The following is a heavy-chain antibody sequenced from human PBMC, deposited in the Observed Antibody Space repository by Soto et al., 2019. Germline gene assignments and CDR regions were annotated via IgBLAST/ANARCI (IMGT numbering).Heavy chain of an antibody. J-gene: IGHJ4*02. Sequence: QVQLVESGGGVVQPGRSLRLSRAASGFTFSSYGMHWVRQAPGKGLEWVAVIWYDGSNKYYADSVKGRFTISRDNSKNTLYLQMNSLRAEDTAVYYCAREMWFGELMYYFDYWGQGTLVTVSS. CDR1: GFTFSSYG. D-gene: IGHD3-10*01. CDR3: AREMWFGELMYYFDY. V-gene: IGHV3-33*01. CDR2: IWYDGSNK.